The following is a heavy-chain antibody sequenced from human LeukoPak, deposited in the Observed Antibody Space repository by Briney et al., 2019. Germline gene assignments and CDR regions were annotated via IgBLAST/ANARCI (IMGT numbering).Heavy chain of an antibody. J-gene: IGHJ6*02. CDR3: ARGKLLAHYYYYGMDV. CDR1: GASVSSGSYY. D-gene: IGHD3-10*01. V-gene: IGHV4-61*01. CDR2: IYYSGST. Sequence: PSETLSLTCTVSGASVSSGSYYWTWIRQPPGKGLEWIGYIYYSGSTNYNPSLKSRVTISVDTSKNQFSLKLSSVTAADTAVYYCARGKLLAHYYYYGMDVWGQGTTVTVSS.